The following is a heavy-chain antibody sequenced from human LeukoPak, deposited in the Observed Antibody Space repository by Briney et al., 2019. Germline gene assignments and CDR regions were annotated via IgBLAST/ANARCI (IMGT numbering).Heavy chain of an antibody. D-gene: IGHD4-17*01. Sequence: SETLSLTCTVSGGSISSYFWSWIRQPPGKGLEWIGYMYSRGSTNDNPSLKSRVTISRDTSKNQLSLRVTSVTAADTAMYYCARHYLYGDPPAFDIWGQGTMVTVSS. CDR3: ARHYLYGDPPAFDI. CDR1: GGSISSYF. J-gene: IGHJ3*02. V-gene: IGHV4-59*08. CDR2: MYSRGST.